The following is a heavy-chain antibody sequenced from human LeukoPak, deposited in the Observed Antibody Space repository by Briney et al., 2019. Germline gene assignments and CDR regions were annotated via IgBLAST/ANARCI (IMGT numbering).Heavy chain of an antibody. J-gene: IGHJ4*02. CDR1: GFTFDDYA. D-gene: IGHD3-22*01. V-gene: IGHV3-9*01. CDR2: ISWNSGSI. CDR3: AKDMGGYYDSFDY. Sequence: GGSLRLSCAASGFTFDDYAMHWVRQAPGKGLEWVSGISWNSGSIDYADSVKGRFTISRDNAKNSLYLQMNSLRAEDTALYYCAKDMGGYYDSFDYWGQGTLVTVSS.